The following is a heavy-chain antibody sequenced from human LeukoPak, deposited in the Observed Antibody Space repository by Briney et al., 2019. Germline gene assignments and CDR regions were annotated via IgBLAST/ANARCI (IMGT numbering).Heavy chain of an antibody. D-gene: IGHD6-13*01. Sequence: PSGTLSLTCAVSDDSISSSHWWSWVRQPPGKGLEWIGEIYHSGSTNYNPSLKSRVTISVDKSKNQFSLKLSSVTAADTAVYYCARHFSPNRPGRIAAARYGMDVWGQGTTVTVSS. V-gene: IGHV4-4*02. J-gene: IGHJ6*02. CDR2: IYHSGST. CDR3: ARHFSPNRPGRIAAARYGMDV. CDR1: DDSISSSHW.